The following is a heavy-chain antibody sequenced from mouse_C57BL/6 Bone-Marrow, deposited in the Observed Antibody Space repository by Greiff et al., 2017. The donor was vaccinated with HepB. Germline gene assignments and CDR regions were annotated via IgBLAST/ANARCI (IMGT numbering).Heavy chain of an antibody. V-gene: IGHV5-9-1*02. CDR3: TRGIITTVVALDY. CDR2: ISSGGDYI. Sequence: DVKLEESGAGLVKPGGSLKLSCAASGFTFSSYAMSWVRQTPEKRLEWVAYISSGGDYIYYADTVKGRFTLSRDNARNTLYLQMSSLKSEDTAMYYCTRGIITTVVALDYWGQGTTLTVSS. J-gene: IGHJ2*01. CDR1: GFTFSSYA. D-gene: IGHD1-1*01.